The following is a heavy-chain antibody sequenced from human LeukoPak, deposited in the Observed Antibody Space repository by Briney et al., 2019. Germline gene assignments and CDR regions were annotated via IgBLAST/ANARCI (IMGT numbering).Heavy chain of an antibody. CDR2: INHSGST. J-gene: IGHJ6*02. D-gene: IGHD3-10*01. CDR3: ARATTMARGVILYYYYGMDV. V-gene: IGHV4-34*01. CDR1: GGSFSGYY. Sequence: SETLSLTCAVYGGSFSGYYWSWIRQPPGKGLEWIGEINHSGSTNYNPSLKSRVTISVDTSKNQFSLKLSSVTAADTAVYYCARATTMARGVILYYYYGMDVWGQGTTVTVSS.